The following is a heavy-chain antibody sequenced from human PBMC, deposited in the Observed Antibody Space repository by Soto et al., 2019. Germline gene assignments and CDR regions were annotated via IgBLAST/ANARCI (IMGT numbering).Heavy chain of an antibody. CDR3: AKDPSMRAPAH. J-gene: IGHJ4*02. CDR1: GFTFSTYA. CDR2: ISVSGDNT. Sequence: PGGSLRLSCAASGFTFSTYAMSWVRQAPGKGLEWVSGISVSGDNTHYADSVKGRFTISRDNSKNTLYLQMNSLRAEDTAVYYCAKDPSMRAPAHWGQGTLVTVSS. V-gene: IGHV3-23*01. D-gene: IGHD3-22*01.